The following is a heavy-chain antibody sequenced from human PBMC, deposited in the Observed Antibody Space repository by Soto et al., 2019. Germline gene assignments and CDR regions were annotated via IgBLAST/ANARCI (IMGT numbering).Heavy chain of an antibody. CDR3: ARDHNPAYGDYVPIDP. Sequence: SVKVSCKASGGTFSSYAISWVRQAPGQGLEWMGGIIPIFGTANYAQKFQGRVTITADESTSTAYMELSSLRSEDTAVYYCARDHNPAYGDYVPIDPWGQGTLVTVSS. D-gene: IGHD4-17*01. CDR2: IIPIFGTA. J-gene: IGHJ5*02. V-gene: IGHV1-69*13. CDR1: GGTFSSYA.